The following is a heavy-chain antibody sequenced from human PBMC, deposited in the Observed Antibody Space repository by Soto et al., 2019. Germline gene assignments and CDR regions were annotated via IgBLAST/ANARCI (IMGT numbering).Heavy chain of an antibody. V-gene: IGHV4-30-4*01. D-gene: IGHD2-8*02. Sequence: PSETLSLTCTVSGGSISSGDYYWSWIRQPPGKGLEWIGYIYYSGRTHNNPALKSRVTMSVDTYTNQFSLKLTSVTAADTAVYYCARDKITGLFDYWGQGTLVTVS. CDR2: IYYSGRT. CDR1: GGSISSGDYY. J-gene: IGHJ4*02. CDR3: ARDKITGLFDY.